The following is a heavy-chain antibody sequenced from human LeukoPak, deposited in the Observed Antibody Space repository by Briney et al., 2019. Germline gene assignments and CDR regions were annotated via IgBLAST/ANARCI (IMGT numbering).Heavy chain of an antibody. CDR1: GFTFSSYA. J-gene: IGHJ4*02. CDR2: ISGSGGST. D-gene: IGHD3-22*01. Sequence: QAGGSLRLSCAASGFTFSSYAMSWVRQAPGKGLEWVSAISGSGGSTYYADSVKSRFTISRDNSKNTLYLQMNSLRAEDTAVYYCASRPSITMIVVVTLEYWGQGTLVTVSS. V-gene: IGHV3-23*01. CDR3: ASRPSITMIVVVTLEY.